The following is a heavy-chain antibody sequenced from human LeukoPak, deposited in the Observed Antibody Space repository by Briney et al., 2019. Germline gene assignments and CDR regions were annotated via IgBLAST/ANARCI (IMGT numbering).Heavy chain of an antibody. CDR2: ISSSSSYI. J-gene: IGHJ4*02. CDR3: ASGGDTAMVYFDY. V-gene: IGHV3-21*01. CDR1: GFTFSSYS. Sequence: GGSLRLSCAASGFTFSSYSMNWVRQAPGKGLEWVLSISSSSSYIYYADSVKGRFTISRDNAKNSLYLQMNSLRAEDTAVYYCASGGDTAMVYFDYWGQGTLVTVSS. D-gene: IGHD5-18*01.